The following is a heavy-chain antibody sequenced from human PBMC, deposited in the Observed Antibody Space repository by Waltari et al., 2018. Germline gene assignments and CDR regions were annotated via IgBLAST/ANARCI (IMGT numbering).Heavy chain of an antibody. Sequence: QVQLVQSGAEVKKPGASVKVSCKASGYTLTSYAINCVRQATGQGLEWMGWMNPNSGNTGYAQMFQGRVTITRNTSISTAYMELSSLRSEDTAVYYCPRCSGGSCADYWGQGTLVTVSS. CDR2: MNPNSGNT. CDR1: GYTLTSYA. CDR3: PRCSGGSCADY. V-gene: IGHV1-8*01. J-gene: IGHJ4*02. D-gene: IGHD2-15*01.